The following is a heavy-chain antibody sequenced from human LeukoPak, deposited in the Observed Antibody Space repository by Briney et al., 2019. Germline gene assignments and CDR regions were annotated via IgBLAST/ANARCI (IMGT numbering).Heavy chain of an antibody. CDR1: GGSMSPYH. V-gene: IGHV4-59*08. J-gene: IGHJ4*02. Sequence: SETLSLTCAVSGGSMSPYHWGWIRQPPGKGLEWTGYIYYSGSTNYNPSLKSRVTISVDTSKNQFSLKLSSVTAADTAVYYCARHDYDFWSGSENYYFDYWGQGTLVTVSS. CDR2: IYYSGST. CDR3: ARHDYDFWSGSENYYFDY. D-gene: IGHD3-3*01.